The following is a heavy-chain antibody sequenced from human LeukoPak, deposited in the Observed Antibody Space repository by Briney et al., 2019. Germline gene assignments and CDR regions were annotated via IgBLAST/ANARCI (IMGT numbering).Heavy chain of an antibody. CDR3: ARGAGITGTPFDY. V-gene: IGHV1-69*04. Sequence: ASVKVSCKVSGGTFSSYAISWVRQAPGQGLEWMGRIIPILGIANYAQKFQGRVTITADKSTSTAYMELSSLRSEDTAVYYCARGAGITGTPFDYWGQGTLVTVSS. D-gene: IGHD1-20*01. J-gene: IGHJ4*02. CDR2: IIPILGIA. CDR1: GGTFSSYA.